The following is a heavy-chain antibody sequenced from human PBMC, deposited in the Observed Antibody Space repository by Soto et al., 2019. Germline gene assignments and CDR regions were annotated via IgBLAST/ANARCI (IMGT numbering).Heavy chain of an antibody. CDR1: GFSLSTSGMC. V-gene: IGHV2-70*11. J-gene: IGHJ5*02. CDR3: ARDAIYCSGGSCYPRNWFDP. CDR2: IDWDDDK. Sequence: SGPTLVNPTQTLTLTCTFSGFSLSTSGMCVSWIRQPPGKALEWLARIDWDDDKYYSTSLKTRLTISKDTSKNQVVLTMTNMDPVDTATYYCARDAIYCSGGSCYPRNWFDPWGQGTLVTVSS. D-gene: IGHD2-15*01.